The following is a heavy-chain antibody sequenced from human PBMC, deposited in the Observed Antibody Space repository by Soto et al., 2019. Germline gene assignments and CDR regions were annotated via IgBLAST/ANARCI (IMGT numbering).Heavy chain of an antibody. V-gene: IGHV2-5*01. D-gene: IGHD2-21*01. Sequence: SGPTLVNPTQTLTLTCTFSGSSLTTTGLGVGWIRQPPGKALEWLVVVYWNGDRRYSPSLKNRLTITKDTSKNQVVLTLTNVDPEDTATYYCGHRPASYDYHGLHVWGQGITVTVSS. CDR2: VYWNGDR. J-gene: IGHJ6*02. CDR1: GSSLTTTGLG. CDR3: GHRPASYDYHGLHV.